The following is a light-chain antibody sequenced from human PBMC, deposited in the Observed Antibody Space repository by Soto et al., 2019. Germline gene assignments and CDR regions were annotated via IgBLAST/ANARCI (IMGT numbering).Light chain of an antibody. CDR3: QQYGSSGT. V-gene: IGKV3-20*01. CDR1: QTLSNNY. J-gene: IGKJ1*01. Sequence: EIVLTQSPGTRSLSRGERATLSCRASQTLSNNYLAWYQQKPCQAPSLLIYVASNMATGIPDSFSGSGSGTDFTPTLSRLEREAFAVYYCQQYGSSGTFGKGTKVDTK. CDR2: VAS.